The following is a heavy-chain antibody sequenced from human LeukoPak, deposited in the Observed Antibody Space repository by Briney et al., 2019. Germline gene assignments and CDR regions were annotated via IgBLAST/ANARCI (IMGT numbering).Heavy chain of an antibody. D-gene: IGHD1/OR15-1a*01. V-gene: IGHV3-7*01. CDR3: ARGNNGAFDI. Sequence: GGSLRLSCAASGFTFSRYWMSWVRQAPGKGLEWVANIKKDGSDKYYVDSVKGRFTISRDNAKNSVYLQMNSLRAEDTAVYYCARGNNGAFDIWGQGTMVTVSA. CDR2: IKKDGSDK. J-gene: IGHJ3*02. CDR1: GFTFSRYW.